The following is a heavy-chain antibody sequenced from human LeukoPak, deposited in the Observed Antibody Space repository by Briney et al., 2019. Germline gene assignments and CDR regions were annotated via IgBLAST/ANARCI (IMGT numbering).Heavy chain of an antibody. CDR2: IYYGGST. D-gene: IGHD1-26*01. J-gene: IGHJ4*02. Sequence: SETLSLTCTVSGGXISSNRHYWGWIRQPPGKGLEWIGNIYYGGSTYYNPSLKSRVTISVDTSKNRFSLKLSSVTAADTAVYYCTRLLKYSGSYYCDYWGQGSLVTVSS. V-gene: IGHV4-39*01. CDR3: TRLLKYSGSYYCDY. CDR1: GGXISSNRHY.